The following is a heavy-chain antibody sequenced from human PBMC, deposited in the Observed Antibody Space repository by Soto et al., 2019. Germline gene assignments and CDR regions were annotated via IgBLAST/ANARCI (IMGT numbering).Heavy chain of an antibody. CDR2: ISGSGGST. CDR1: GFTFSSYA. CDR3: AKDSPSADSSSWFFDY. V-gene: IGHV3-23*01. D-gene: IGHD6-13*01. J-gene: IGHJ4*02. Sequence: GGSLRLSCAASGFTFSSYAMSWVRQAPGKGLEWVSAISGSGGSTYYADSVKGRFTISRDNSKNTLYLQMNSLRAEDTAVYYCAKDSPSADSSSWFFDYWGQGTLVTVSS.